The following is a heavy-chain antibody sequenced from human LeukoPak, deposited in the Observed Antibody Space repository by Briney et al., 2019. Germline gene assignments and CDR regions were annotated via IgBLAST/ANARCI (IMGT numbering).Heavy chain of an antibody. CDR3: AKDRESLFVVRGVNLGY. V-gene: IGHV3-30*02. J-gene: IGHJ4*02. CDR2: IRYDGSNK. D-gene: IGHD3-10*02. CDR1: GFTFSSCG. Sequence: GGSLRLSCAASGFTFSSCGMHWVRQAPGKGLEWVAFIRYDGSNKYYADSVKGRFTISRDNSKNTLYLQMNSLRAEDTAVYYCAKDRESLFVVRGVNLGYWGQGTLVTVSS.